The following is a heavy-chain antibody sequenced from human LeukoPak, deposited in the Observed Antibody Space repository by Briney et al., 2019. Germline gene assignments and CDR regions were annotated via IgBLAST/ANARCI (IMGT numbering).Heavy chain of an antibody. J-gene: IGHJ4*02. D-gene: IGHD6-13*01. CDR2: IYPGDSDT. V-gene: IGHV5-51*01. CDR3: ARGSSSGYSSSWYDY. Sequence: GESLKISCKGSGYSFTSYWIGWVRQMPGKGLEWMGIIYPGDSDTRYSPSFQGQVTISADKSISTAYLQWSSLKASDTAMYYCARGSSSGYSSSWYDYWGQGTLVTVSS. CDR1: GYSFTSYW.